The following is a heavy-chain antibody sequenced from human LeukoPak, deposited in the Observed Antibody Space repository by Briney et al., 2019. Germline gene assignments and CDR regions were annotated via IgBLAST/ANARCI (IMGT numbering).Heavy chain of an antibody. CDR1: GFTFSSYA. Sequence: GGXXXXSCAASGFTFSSYAMRWVRQAQGKGMEWVSTISGSVGSTYYPLYLNCLFTISTYYSKHTLYLQIHSLSAEATAVYYCAKAGTRGYYDSSGYPYYFDYWGQGTLVTVSS. D-gene: IGHD3-22*01. V-gene: IGHV3-23*01. CDR2: ISGSVGST. J-gene: IGHJ4*02. CDR3: AKAGTRGYYDSSGYPYYFDY.